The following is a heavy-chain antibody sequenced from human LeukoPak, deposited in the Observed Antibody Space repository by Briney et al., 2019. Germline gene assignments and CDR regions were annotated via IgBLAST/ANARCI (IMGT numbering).Heavy chain of an antibody. CDR3: AREDSGSYYNYYYFYMDV. CDR1: GGSFSSYF. Sequence: SHTLSLTCSVSGGSFSSYFLSWVRQPAGKGLDWIGRIYPSGNTNYNPSLKSRVTLSVDTSKTQFSLRLSSVTAADTAVYYCAREDSGSYYNYYYFYMDVWGKGTTVTISS. CDR2: IYPSGNT. J-gene: IGHJ6*03. D-gene: IGHD3-10*01. V-gene: IGHV4-4*07.